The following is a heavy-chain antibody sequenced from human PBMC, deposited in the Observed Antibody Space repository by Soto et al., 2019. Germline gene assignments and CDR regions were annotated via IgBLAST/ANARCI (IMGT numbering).Heavy chain of an antibody. CDR1: GGSISSGGYY. Sequence: TSETLSLTCTVSGGSISSGGYYWSWIRQHPGKGLEWIGYIYYSGSTYYNPSLKSRVTISVDTSKNQFSLKLSSVTAADTAVYYCARMYYDFWSGYLSRCWFDPWGQGTLVTVSS. V-gene: IGHV4-31*03. CDR2: IYYSGST. J-gene: IGHJ5*02. CDR3: ARMYYDFWSGYLSRCWFDP. D-gene: IGHD3-3*01.